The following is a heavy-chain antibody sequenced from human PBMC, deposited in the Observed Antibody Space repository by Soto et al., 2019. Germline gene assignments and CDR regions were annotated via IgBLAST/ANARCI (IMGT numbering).Heavy chain of an antibody. CDR3: ARLEYNCNDGHKAFNI. V-gene: IGHV2-5*02. CDR1: GFSLSSSGVG. Sequence: QITLKESGPTLVKPTQTLTLTCTFSGFSLSSSGVGVGWIRQPPGKALEWLALIFWDDDKRYSPSLKSRLTITKDTSKNQVVLTMTNLDPVDTATYYCARLEYNCNDGHKAFNIWGQGTLVTVSS. D-gene: IGHD1-20*01. CDR2: IFWDDDK. J-gene: IGHJ3*02.